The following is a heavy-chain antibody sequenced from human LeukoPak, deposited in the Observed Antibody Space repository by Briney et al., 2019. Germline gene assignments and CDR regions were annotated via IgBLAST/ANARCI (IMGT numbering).Heavy chain of an antibody. V-gene: IGHV4-38-2*02. CDR1: GYSISSGYY. D-gene: IGHD5-24*01. J-gene: IGHJ4*02. CDR2: IYHSGST. Sequence: TSETLSLTCTVSGYSISSGYYWGWIRQPPGKGLEWIGSIYHSGSTYYNPSLKSRVTISVDTSKNQFSLKLSSVTAADTAVYYCARREMDYPRDWGQGTLVTVSS. CDR3: ARREMDYPRD.